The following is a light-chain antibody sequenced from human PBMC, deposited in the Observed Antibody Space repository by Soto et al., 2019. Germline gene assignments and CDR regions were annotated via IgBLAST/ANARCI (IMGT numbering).Light chain of an antibody. J-gene: IGKJ5*01. V-gene: IGKV1-9*01. CDR2: AAS. Sequence: DIQMTQSPSTLSASAGDRATMGFRASQGISSYLAWYQQKPGKAPKLLIYAASTLQSGVPSRFSGSGSGTDFTLTISSLQPEDFATYYCQQLNSYPITFGQGTRLEIK. CDR3: QQLNSYPIT. CDR1: QGISSY.